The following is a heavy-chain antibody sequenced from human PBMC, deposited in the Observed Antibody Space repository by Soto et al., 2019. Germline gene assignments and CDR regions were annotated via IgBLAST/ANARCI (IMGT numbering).Heavy chain of an antibody. CDR1: GGSFISYT. J-gene: IGHJ6*03. CDR3: AKSLLFVDHAYMDV. V-gene: IGHV1-69*02. Sequence: QVQLVQSGAEVKKPGSSVKVSCEASGGSFISYTFTWVRQAPGQGLEWMGRIIPTQGRANYALKLQDRVTITADRSTKTVYMELRSLRPEDTAVYYCAKSLLFVDHAYMDVWGKGTTVTVSS. D-gene: IGHD2-21*01. CDR2: IIPTQGRA.